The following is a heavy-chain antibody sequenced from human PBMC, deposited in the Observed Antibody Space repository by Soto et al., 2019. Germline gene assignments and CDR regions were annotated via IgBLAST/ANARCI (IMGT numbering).Heavy chain of an antibody. J-gene: IGHJ5*02. V-gene: IGHV4-39*01. Sequence: SETLSLTCTVSGGSISSSSYYWGWIRQPPGKGLEWIGSIYYSGSTYYNPSLKSRVTISVDTSKNQFSLKLSSVTAADTAVYYCARRSRGIVATIIWFDPWGQGTLVTVSS. CDR2: IYYSGST. CDR3: ARRSRGIVATIIWFDP. CDR1: GGSISSSSYY. D-gene: IGHD5-12*01.